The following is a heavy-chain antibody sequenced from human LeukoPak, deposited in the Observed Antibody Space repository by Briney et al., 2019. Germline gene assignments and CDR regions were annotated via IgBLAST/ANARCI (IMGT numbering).Heavy chain of an antibody. CDR1: GFTFSSYA. Sequence: GGSLRLPCAASGFTFSSYAMSWVRQAPGKGLEWVSSISGSGNRTYHADSVKGRFTISRDNSKNTLFLQMNSLRAEDTAVYYCAKNLYCGGGSCYPSALGMDVWGQGTTVTVSS. D-gene: IGHD2-15*01. CDR2: ISGSGNRT. J-gene: IGHJ6*02. V-gene: IGHV3-23*01. CDR3: AKNLYCGGGSCYPSALGMDV.